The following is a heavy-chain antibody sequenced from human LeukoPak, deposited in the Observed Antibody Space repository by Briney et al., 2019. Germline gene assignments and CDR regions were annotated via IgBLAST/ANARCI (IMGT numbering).Heavy chain of an antibody. D-gene: IGHD2-15*01. CDR1: GGSVSNGSYY. CDR3: ARVGSRWSWFDP. V-gene: IGHV4-61*01. J-gene: IGHJ5*02. Sequence: SETLSHTCTVSGGSVSNGSYYWSWIRQPPGKGLEWIGYIYYSGSTNYNPSLKSRVTISVDTSKNQFSLKLSSVTDADTAVYYCARVGSRWSWFDPWGQGTLVTASS. CDR2: IYYSGST.